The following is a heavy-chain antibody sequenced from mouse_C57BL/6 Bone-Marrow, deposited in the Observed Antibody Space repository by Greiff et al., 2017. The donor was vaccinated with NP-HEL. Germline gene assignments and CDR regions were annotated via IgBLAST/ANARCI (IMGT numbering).Heavy chain of an antibody. Sequence: VQLQQPGTELVKPGASVKLSCKASGYTFTSYWMHWVKQRPGQGLAWIGNINPSNGGTNYNEKFKSKATLTVDKSSSTAYMQLSSLTSEDSAVYYCAKAVVATSYYYAMDYWGQGTSVTVSS. D-gene: IGHD1-1*01. CDR2: INPSNGGT. CDR3: AKAVVATSYYYAMDY. CDR1: GYTFTSYW. V-gene: IGHV1-53*01. J-gene: IGHJ4*01.